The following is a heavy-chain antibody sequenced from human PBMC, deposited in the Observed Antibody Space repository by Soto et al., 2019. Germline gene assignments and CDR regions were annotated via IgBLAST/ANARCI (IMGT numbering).Heavy chain of an antibody. D-gene: IGHD2-15*01. V-gene: IGHV1-18*04. J-gene: IGHJ4*02. CDR3: TREVEYSAYFDS. CDR2: ISDYNGNT. Sequence: QVQLVQSGADVKKRWASVKGACKASRYNVTTDGISWVRQAPGQGREWVGWISDYNGNTKPAQNFQGRVTMTTDTSTYTADMASRSPRSDHNAFYYCTREVEYSAYFDSGGQGPLGTVSA. CDR1: RYNVTTDG.